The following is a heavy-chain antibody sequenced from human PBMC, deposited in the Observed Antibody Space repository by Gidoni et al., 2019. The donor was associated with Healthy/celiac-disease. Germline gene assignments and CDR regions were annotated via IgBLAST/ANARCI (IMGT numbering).Heavy chain of an antibody. D-gene: IGHD6-13*01. V-gene: IGHV4-34*01. CDR2: INHSGST. CDR1: GGSFSGYY. J-gene: IGHJ4*02. CDR3: ARVGRGSSWTRSLYYFDY. Sequence: QVQLQQWGAGLLKPSETLSLTCAVYGGSFSGYYWSWIRQPPGKGLEWIGEINHSGSTNYNPSLKSRVTISVDTSKNQFSLKLSSVTAADTAVYYCARVGRGSSWTRSLYYFDYWGQGTLVTVCS.